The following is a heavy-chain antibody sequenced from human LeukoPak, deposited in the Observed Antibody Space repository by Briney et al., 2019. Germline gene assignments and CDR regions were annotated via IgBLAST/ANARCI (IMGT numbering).Heavy chain of an antibody. J-gene: IGHJ4*02. Sequence: GASVKVSCKASGYTFTSYYIHWVRQAPGQGREWMGIINPSGGSTSYAQNFQGRGTMTRDTSTSTVYLELSGLRSDDTAVYYCARDLGGGGYFDYWGQGTLVTVSS. CDR3: ARDLGGGGYFDY. V-gene: IGHV1-46*01. CDR2: INPSGGST. CDR1: GYTFTSYY. D-gene: IGHD3-10*01.